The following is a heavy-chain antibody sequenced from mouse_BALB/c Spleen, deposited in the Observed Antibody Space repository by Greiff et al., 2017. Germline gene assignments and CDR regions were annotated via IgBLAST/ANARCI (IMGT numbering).Heavy chain of an antibody. J-gene: IGHJ3*01. V-gene: IGHV5-4*02. Sequence: EVQLVESGGGLVKPGGSLKLSCAASGFTFSDYYMYWVRQTPEKRLEWVATISDGGSYTYYPDSVKGRFTISRDNAKNNLYLQMSSLKSEDTAMYYCANIYYGYDGGAYWGQGTLVTVS. D-gene: IGHD2-2*01. CDR1: GFTFSDYY. CDR2: ISDGGSYT. CDR3: ANIYYGYDGGAY.